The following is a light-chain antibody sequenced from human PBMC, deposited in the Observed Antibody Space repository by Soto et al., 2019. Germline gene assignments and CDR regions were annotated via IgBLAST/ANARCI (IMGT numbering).Light chain of an antibody. CDR2: DAS. CDR3: QQHNSFSIT. V-gene: IGKV1-5*01. CDR1: QTISSW. J-gene: IGKJ5*01. Sequence: DIQMTQSPSTLSASVGDRVTITCRASQTISSWLAWYQQKPGKAPTLLIYDASTLERGVPSRFSGSGSGTEFTLTINSLQADDFATYYCQQHNSFSITFGQGTRLEI.